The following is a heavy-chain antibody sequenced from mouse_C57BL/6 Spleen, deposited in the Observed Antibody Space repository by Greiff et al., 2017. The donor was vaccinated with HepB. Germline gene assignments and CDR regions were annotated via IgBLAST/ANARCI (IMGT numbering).Heavy chain of an antibody. Sequence: EVQLVESGGGLVKPGGSLKLSCAASGFTFSDYGMHWVRQAPEKGLEWVAYISSGSSTIYYADTVKGRFTSSRDNAKNTLSLQRTSLRSEDTAMYYCARGLLLRSYFDYWGQGTTLTVAS. D-gene: IGHD1-1*01. CDR3: ARGLLLRSYFDY. CDR1: GFTFSDYG. V-gene: IGHV5-17*01. CDR2: ISSGSSTI. J-gene: IGHJ2*01.